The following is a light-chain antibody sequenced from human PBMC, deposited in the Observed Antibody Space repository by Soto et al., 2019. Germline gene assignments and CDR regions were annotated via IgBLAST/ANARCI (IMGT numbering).Light chain of an antibody. J-gene: IGKJ2*01. Sequence: DIRMTQSPSTLAASVGDTVTMTCRSSSKWLAWYQKKPGKAPKLLIYDVSNLERGVPPRFSGSTSGAESTLTITGLQPDDLGTYYCQHTTAFTFGQGTKVEIK. CDR1: SSSKW. V-gene: IGKV1-5*01. CDR2: DVS. CDR3: QHTTAFT.